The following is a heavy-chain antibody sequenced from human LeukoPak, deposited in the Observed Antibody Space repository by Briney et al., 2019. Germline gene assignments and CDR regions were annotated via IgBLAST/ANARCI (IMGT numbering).Heavy chain of an antibody. J-gene: IGHJ3*02. CDR1: GGSISSYY. Sequence: SETLSLTCTVSGGSISSYYWSWIRQPAGKGLEWIGSIYNSGSTNYNPSLKSRVTMSVDTSKNQFSLKLSSVTAADTAVYYCASTPPEPDYYDSSGLPLAFDIWGQGTMVTVSS. V-gene: IGHV4-4*07. D-gene: IGHD3-22*01. CDR3: ASTPPEPDYYDSSGLPLAFDI. CDR2: IYNSGST.